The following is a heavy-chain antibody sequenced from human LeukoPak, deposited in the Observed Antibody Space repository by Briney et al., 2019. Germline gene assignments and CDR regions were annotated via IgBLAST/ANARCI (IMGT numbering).Heavy chain of an antibody. CDR1: GFTFSSYG. V-gene: IGHV3-30*03. Sequence: PGRSLRLSCAASGFTFSSYGMHWVRQAPGKGLEWVAVISYDGSNKYYADSVKGRFTISRDNSKNTLYLQMNSLRAEDTAVYYCARFARQRLYDAFDIWGQGTMVTVSS. J-gene: IGHJ3*02. CDR3: ARFARQRLYDAFDI. D-gene: IGHD6-25*01. CDR2: ISYDGSNK.